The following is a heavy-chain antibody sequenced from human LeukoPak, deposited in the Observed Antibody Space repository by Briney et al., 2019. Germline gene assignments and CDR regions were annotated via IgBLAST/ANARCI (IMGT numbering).Heavy chain of an antibody. CDR3: ARDQFYAFDI. CDR1: GFTFSSYW. Sequence: GGSLRLSCAASGFTFSSYWMHWVRQPPGKGLVWVSYISRSSSTIYYADSVKGRFTISRDNAKNSLYLQMNSLRDEDTAVYYCARDQFYAFDIWGQGTMVTVSS. CDR2: ISRSSSTI. J-gene: IGHJ3*02. V-gene: IGHV3-48*02.